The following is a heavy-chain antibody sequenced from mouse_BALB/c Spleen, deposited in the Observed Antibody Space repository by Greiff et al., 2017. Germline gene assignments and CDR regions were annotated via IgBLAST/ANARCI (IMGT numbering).Heavy chain of an antibody. CDR1: GFTFSSYA. Sequence: EVNVVESGGGLVKPGGSLKLSCAASGFTFSSYAMSWVRQTPEKRLEWVATISSGGSYTYYPDSVKGRFTISRDNAKNTLYLQMSSLRSEDTAMYYCARDQLAYWGQGTLVTVSA. V-gene: IGHV5-9-3*01. J-gene: IGHJ3*01. CDR3: ARDQLAY. CDR2: ISSGGSYT.